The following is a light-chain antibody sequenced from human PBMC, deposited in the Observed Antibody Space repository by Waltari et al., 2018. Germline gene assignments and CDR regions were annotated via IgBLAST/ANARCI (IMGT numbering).Light chain of an antibody. CDR1: NSNNGKYN. CDR3: ATWDDSLYGV. V-gene: IGLV1-47*01. CDR2: RNN. J-gene: IGLJ3*02. Sequence: QSVLTQPPSASGTPGQRVTISCSGSNSNNGKYNVSWYQQVPGTAPKLLIYRNNQRPSGVPDRFSGSKSDTSASLAISGLRSDDEADYYCATWDDSLYGVFGGGTKLTVL.